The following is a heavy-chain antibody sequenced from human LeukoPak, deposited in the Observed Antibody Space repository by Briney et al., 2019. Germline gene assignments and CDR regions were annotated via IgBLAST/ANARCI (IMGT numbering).Heavy chain of an antibody. Sequence: SETLSLTCTVSGGSISSYYWSWIRQPAGKGLEWIGRIYTSGSTNYNPSLKSRVTMSVDTSKNQFSLKLSSVTAADTAVYYCVRDLYYYDSSGLEEINWFDPWGQGTLVTVSS. CDR2: IYTSGST. CDR1: GGSISSYY. J-gene: IGHJ5*02. D-gene: IGHD3-22*01. V-gene: IGHV4-4*07. CDR3: VRDLYYYDSSGLEEINWFDP.